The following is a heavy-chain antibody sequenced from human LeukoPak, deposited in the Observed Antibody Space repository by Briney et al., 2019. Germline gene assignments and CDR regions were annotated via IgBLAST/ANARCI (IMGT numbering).Heavy chain of an antibody. Sequence: ASVKVSCKASGYTFTSYGISWVRQAPGQGREWMGWISVYNGNTKYAQNLQGRVTMTTDTSTSTAYMELRSLRSDDTAVYYCARDRDTEGSDYWGQGTLVTVSS. V-gene: IGHV1-18*01. D-gene: IGHD3-10*01. CDR1: GYTFTSYG. CDR2: ISVYNGNT. CDR3: ARDRDTEGSDY. J-gene: IGHJ4*02.